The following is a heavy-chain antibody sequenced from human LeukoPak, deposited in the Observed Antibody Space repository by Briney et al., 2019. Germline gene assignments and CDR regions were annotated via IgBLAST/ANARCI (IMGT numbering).Heavy chain of an antibody. J-gene: IGHJ4*02. CDR3: AKPDKSQSSYSLLDY. D-gene: IGHD3-22*01. CDR1: GFALSSYG. CDR2: ISYDGSNK. V-gene: IGHV3-30*18. Sequence: PGGSLRLSCAASGFALSSYGMHWVRQAPGKGLEWVTFISYDGSNKYYADSVRGRFTISRDTSKNTLYLQMNSLRGEDTAVYYCAKPDKSQSSYSLLDYWGQGTLVTVSS.